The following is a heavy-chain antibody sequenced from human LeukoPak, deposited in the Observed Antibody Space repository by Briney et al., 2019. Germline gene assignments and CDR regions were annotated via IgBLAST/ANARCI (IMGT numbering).Heavy chain of an antibody. CDR3: AREGYSYPFDY. J-gene: IGHJ4*02. Sequence: GASVNVSCKASGYTFTSYGISWVRQAPGQGREWMGWISAYNGNTNYAQKLQGRVTMTTDTSTSTAYMELRSLRSDDPAVYYCAREGYSYPFDYWGQGTLVTVSS. D-gene: IGHD5-18*01. CDR2: ISAYNGNT. CDR1: GYTFTSYG. V-gene: IGHV1-18*04.